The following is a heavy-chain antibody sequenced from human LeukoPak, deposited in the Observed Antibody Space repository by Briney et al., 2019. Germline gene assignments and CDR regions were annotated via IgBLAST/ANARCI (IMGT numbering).Heavy chain of an antibody. CDR1: GYTFTGYY. J-gene: IGHJ5*02. V-gene: IGHV1-2*06. D-gene: IGHD2-15*01. CDR3: ARVGTGYCSGGSCSNWFDP. Sequence: GASVKVSCKASGYTFTGYYMHWVRQAPGHGLEWMGRINPNSGGTNYAQKFQGRVTMTRDTSISTAYMELSRLRSDDTAVYYCARVGTGYCSGGSCSNWFDPWGQGTLVTVSS. CDR2: INPNSGGT.